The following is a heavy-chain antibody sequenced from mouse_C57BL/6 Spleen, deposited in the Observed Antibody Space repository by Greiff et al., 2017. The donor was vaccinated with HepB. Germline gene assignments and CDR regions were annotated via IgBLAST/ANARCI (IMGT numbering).Heavy chain of an antibody. V-gene: IGHV3-6*01. D-gene: IGHD2-1*01. J-gene: IGHJ3*01. Sequence: EVKVEESGPGLVKPSQSLSLTCSVTGYSITSGYYWNWIRQFPGNKLEWMGYISYDGSNNYNPSLKNRISITRDTSKNQFFLKLNSVTTEDTATYYCARGDYGNYGFAYWGQGTLVTVSA. CDR1: GYSITSGYY. CDR2: ISYDGSN. CDR3: ARGDYGNYGFAY.